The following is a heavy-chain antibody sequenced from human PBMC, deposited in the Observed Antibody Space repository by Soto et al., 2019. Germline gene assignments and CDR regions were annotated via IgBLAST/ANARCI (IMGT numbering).Heavy chain of an antibody. V-gene: IGHV4-4*02. D-gene: IGHD6-13*01. CDR2: IYHSGST. J-gene: IGHJ4*02. CDR1: GGSISSSNW. CDR3: ARAAMGGSSWPFDY. Sequence: SETLSLTCAVSGGSISSSNWWSWVCQPPGKGLEWIGEIYHSGSTNYNPSLKSRVTISVDKSKNQFSLKLNSVTAADTAVYYCARAAMGGSSWPFDYWGQGTLVTVS.